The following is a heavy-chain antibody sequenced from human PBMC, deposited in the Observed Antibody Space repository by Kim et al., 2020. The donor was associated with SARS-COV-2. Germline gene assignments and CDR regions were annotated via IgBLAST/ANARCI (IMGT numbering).Heavy chain of an antibody. J-gene: IGHJ6*03. CDR3: ARGEIFGVVYYYYYMDV. V-gene: IGHV1-69*04. D-gene: IGHD3-3*01. Sequence: SVKVSCKASGGTFSSYAISWVRQAPGQGLEWMGRIIPILGIANYAQKFQGRVTITADKSTSTAYMELSSLRSEDTAVYYCARGEIFGVVYYYYYMDVWGKGTTVTVSS. CDR2: IIPILGIA. CDR1: GGTFSSYA.